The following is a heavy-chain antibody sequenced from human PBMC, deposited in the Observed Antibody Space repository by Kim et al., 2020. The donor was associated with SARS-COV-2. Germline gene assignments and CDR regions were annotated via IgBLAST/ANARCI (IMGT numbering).Heavy chain of an antibody. J-gene: IGHJ4*02. Sequence: GGSTYYADCVKCRFTISRDRSTNTVFLQMISLRAEDTAVYYCTGLGGNSNLGRGALVTVSS. CDR3: TGLGGNSN. D-gene: IGHD3-16*01. V-gene: IGHV3-53*01. CDR2: GGST.